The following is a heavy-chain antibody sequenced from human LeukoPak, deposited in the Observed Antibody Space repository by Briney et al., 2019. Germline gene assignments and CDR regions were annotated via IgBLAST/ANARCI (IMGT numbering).Heavy chain of an antibody. CDR2: ITGSGAST. D-gene: IGHD3-9*01. CDR1: GFTFSSYA. V-gene: IGHV3-23*01. Sequence: GGSLRLSCAASGFTFSSYAMTWVRQAPGQGLEWVSHITGSGASTYYADSVKGRFTISRDNSNNSLYLQMNSLRADDTAVYYCARPHYDILTGYMYYFDYWGQGTLVTVSS. CDR3: ARPHYDILTGYMYYFDY. J-gene: IGHJ4*02.